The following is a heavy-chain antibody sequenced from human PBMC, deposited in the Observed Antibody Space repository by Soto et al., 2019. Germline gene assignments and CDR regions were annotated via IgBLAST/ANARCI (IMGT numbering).Heavy chain of an antibody. CDR2: ISGSGGST. D-gene: IGHD3-3*01. CDR3: AMDVLRFLDPGPPPRDY. Sequence: GGSLRLSCAASGFTFSSYAMSWVRQAPGKGLEWVSAISGSGGSTYYADSVKGRFTISRDNSKNTLYLQMNSLRAEDTAVYYCAMDVLRFLDPGPPPRDYRCQGTLLSVS. J-gene: IGHJ4*02. CDR1: GFTFSSYA. V-gene: IGHV3-23*01.